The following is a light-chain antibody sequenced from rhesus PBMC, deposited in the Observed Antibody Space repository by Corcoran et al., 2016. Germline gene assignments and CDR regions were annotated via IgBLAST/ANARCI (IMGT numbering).Light chain of an antibody. CDR1: ENVNNY. CDR2: KGS. V-gene: IGKV1-74*01. Sequence: DIQMTQSPSSLSASVGDRVTITCRASENVNNYLNWYQQKPGKAPKLLIYKGSTLQSGVPSRFSGSGSGTDYTFTISSLQPEDVATYYCQHGYGTPFTFGPGTKLDIK. CDR3: QHGYGTPFT. J-gene: IGKJ3*01.